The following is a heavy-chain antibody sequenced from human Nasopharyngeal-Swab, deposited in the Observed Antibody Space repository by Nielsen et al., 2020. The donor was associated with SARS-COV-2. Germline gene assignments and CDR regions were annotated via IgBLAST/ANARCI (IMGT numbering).Heavy chain of an antibody. Sequence: ASVKVSCKASGYTFTRYVISWVRQAPGQGLEWMGWISAYNGNTNYAQKLQGRVTMTTDTSTSTAYMELRSLRSDDTAVYYCARNWWFGELSLYYYYDMDVWGKGTTVTVSS. CDR1: GYTFTRYV. V-gene: IGHV1-18*01. D-gene: IGHD3-10*01. CDR2: ISAYNGNT. CDR3: ARNWWFGELSLYYYYDMDV. J-gene: IGHJ6*03.